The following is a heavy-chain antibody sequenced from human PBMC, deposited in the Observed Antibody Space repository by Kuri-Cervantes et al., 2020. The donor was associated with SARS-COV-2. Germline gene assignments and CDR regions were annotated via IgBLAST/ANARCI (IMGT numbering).Heavy chain of an antibody. J-gene: IGHJ6*02. CDR2: ISSSGSTI. CDR1: GFTFSDYY. V-gene: IGHV3-11*04. D-gene: IGHD4-17*01. Sequence: GGSLRLSCAASGFTFSDYYMNWIRQAPGKGLEWVSYISSSGSTIYYADSVKGRFTISRDNAKNSLYLQMNSLRDEDTAVYYCARDLHYGDYYYYGMDVWGQGTTVTVSS. CDR3: ARDLHYGDYYYYGMDV.